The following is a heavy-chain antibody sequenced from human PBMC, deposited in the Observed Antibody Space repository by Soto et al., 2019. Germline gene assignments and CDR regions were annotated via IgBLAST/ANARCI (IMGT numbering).Heavy chain of an antibody. CDR1: GYNFTGYY. D-gene: IGHD2-2*01. V-gene: IGHV1-2*02. J-gene: IGHJ6*01. CDR3: ARERYQVISDGMDV. CDR2: INPETGAT. Sequence: ASVKVSCKASGYNFTGYYVHWVREAPGQGLEWMGWINPETGATSYAQKFQGRVTLSRDTSINTAYLELSNLTFDDAAVYFCARERYQVISDGMDVRRERPTFTV.